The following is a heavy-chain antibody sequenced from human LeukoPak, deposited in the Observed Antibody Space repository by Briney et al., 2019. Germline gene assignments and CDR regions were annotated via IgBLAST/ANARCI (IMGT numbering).Heavy chain of an antibody. Sequence: GGSLRLSCAASGFTFSSYPMHWVRQVPGKGLEWLVVISTDGHDNHYAHPVKGRFTISRDNSKNMVYLHMNSLRAHDTALYFFAADPFRMKWGFLKLWGQGVRVSVSS. V-gene: IGHV3-30*04. J-gene: IGHJ4*02. CDR1: GFTFSSYP. CDR2: ISTDGHDN. CDR3: AADPFRMKWGFLKL. D-gene: IGHD2/OR15-2a*01.